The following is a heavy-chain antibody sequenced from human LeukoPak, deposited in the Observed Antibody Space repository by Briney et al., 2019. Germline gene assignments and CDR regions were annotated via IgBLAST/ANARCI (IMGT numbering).Heavy chain of an antibody. D-gene: IGHD6-19*01. CDR3: AKDAVAGNRYFDY. CDR1: GFTFSSYG. Sequence: PGGSLRLSCAASGFTFSSYGMHWVRQAPGKGLEWVAFIRYDGSNKYYADSVKGRFTISRDNSKNTLYLQMSSLRAEDTAVYYCAKDAVAGNRYFDYWGQGTLVTVSS. J-gene: IGHJ4*02. V-gene: IGHV3-30*02. CDR2: IRYDGSNK.